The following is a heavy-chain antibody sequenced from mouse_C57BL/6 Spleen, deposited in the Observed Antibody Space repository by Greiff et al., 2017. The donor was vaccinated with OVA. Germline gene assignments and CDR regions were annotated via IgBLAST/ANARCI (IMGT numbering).Heavy chain of an antibody. D-gene: IGHD1-1*01. CDR1: GFNIKDYY. J-gene: IGHJ1*03. Sequence: VQLQQSGAELVRPGASVKLSCTASGFNIKDYYMHWVKQRPEQGLEWIGRIDPEDGDTEYAPKFQGKATMTADKSSNTAYLQLSSLTSEDTACYYCTTTGGVATNFDVWGTGTTVTVSS. CDR3: TTTGGVATNFDV. CDR2: IDPEDGDT. V-gene: IGHV14-1*01.